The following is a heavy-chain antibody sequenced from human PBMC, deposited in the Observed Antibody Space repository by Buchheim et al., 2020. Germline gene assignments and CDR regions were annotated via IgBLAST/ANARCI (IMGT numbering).Heavy chain of an antibody. D-gene: IGHD6-19*01. CDR1: GFSLSTSGVD. V-gene: IGHV2-5*02. Sequence: QITLKESGPTLLKPTQTLTLTCTFSGFSLSTSGVDVGWIRLPPGKALEWLALIYWDDSKRYSPSLERRLTITKDTSRNQVVLTVSNMDPVDTATYYCAHTPYSSGWYYFFDSWGQGTL. J-gene: IGHJ4*02. CDR2: IYWDDSK. CDR3: AHTPYSSGWYYFFDS.